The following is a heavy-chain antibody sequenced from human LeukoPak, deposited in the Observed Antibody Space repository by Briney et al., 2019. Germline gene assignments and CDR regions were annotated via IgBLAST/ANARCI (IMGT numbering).Heavy chain of an antibody. CDR3: ARVGSSGYYSY. CDR1: GYTFTSYY. D-gene: IGHD3-22*01. Sequence: ASVKVSCKASGYTFTSYYMHWVRQAPGQGLEWMGIINPSGGSTSYAQKFQGRVTMTRDTSTSTVYMELSSLRSEDTAMHYCARVGSSGYYSYWGQGTLVTVSS. CDR2: INPSGGST. J-gene: IGHJ4*02. V-gene: IGHV1-46*01.